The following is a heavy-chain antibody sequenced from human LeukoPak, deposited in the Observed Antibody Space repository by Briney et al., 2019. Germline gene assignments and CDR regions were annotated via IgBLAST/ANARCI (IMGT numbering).Heavy chain of an antibody. CDR2: INPKSAGT. J-gene: IGHJ4*02. V-gene: IGHV1-2*02. CDR1: GYTFTDYY. D-gene: IGHD5-12*01. Sequence: GASVKVSCKASGYTFTDYYMHWVRQAPGQGLEWMGWINPKSAGTNYAQKFQGRLTMTRDTSISTAYMELSRLRSDDTAVYYCAIVFHIVNTRFGDDCWGQGTLVTVSS. CDR3: AIVFHIVNTRFGDDC.